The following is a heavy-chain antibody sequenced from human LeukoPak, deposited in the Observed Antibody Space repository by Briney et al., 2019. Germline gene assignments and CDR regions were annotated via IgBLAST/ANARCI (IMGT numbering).Heavy chain of an antibody. CDR2: INHSGST. CDR1: RGSFSVYY. D-gene: IGHD6-13*01. Sequence: SETLSLTCAVYRGSFSVYYWSWIRQPPGKGLEWIGEINHSGSTNYNPSLKSRVTISVDTSKNQFSLKLSSVTAADTAVYYCARGRRPLYSSSWLDYWGQGTLVTVSS. V-gene: IGHV4-34*01. J-gene: IGHJ4*02. CDR3: ARGRRPLYSSSWLDY.